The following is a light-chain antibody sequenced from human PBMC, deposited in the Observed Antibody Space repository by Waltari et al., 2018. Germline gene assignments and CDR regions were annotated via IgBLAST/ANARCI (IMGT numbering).Light chain of an antibody. CDR3: QQYNSWPLT. Sequence: EIVMTQSPASLSVSPGERATLSCRASQSISRNLAWYQQKPGQAPRLLIDGASTRATGIPARFSGSGSGTEFTLTISSLQSEGFAVYYCQQYNSWPLTFGPGTKVHIK. V-gene: IGKV3-15*01. CDR1: QSISRN. J-gene: IGKJ3*01. CDR2: GAS.